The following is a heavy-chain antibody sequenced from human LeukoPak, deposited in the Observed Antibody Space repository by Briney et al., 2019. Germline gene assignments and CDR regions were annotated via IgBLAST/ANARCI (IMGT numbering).Heavy chain of an antibody. V-gene: IGHV3-48*01. Sequence: GGSLRLSCAASGFTFTNHGMNWVRQAPGKGLEWISYISSSGVTIYYADSLKGRFTISRDNAEKSVHLQMNSLRAEDTAVYYCAKDKLDYFGRALGYFDYWGQGTLVTVSS. J-gene: IGHJ4*02. CDR2: ISSSGVTI. CDR3: AKDKLDYFGRALGYFDY. CDR1: GFTFTNHG. D-gene: IGHD3-9*01.